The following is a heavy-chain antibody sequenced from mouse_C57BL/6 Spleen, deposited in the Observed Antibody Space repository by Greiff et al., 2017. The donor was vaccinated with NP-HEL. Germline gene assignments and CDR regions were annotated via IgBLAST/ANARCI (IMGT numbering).Heavy chain of an antibody. CDR2: ISDGGSYT. CDR3: ARGKDGYYDAMDY. Sequence: EVKVVESGGGLVKPGGSLKLSCAASGFTFSSYAMSWVRQTPEKRLEWVATISDGGSYTYYPDNVKGRFTISRDNAKNNLYLQMSHLKSEDTAMYYCARGKDGYYDAMDYWGQGTSVTVSS. V-gene: IGHV5-4*03. CDR1: GFTFSSYA. D-gene: IGHD2-3*01. J-gene: IGHJ4*01.